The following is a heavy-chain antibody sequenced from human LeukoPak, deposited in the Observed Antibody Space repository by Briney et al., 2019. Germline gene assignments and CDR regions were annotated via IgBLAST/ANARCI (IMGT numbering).Heavy chain of an antibody. D-gene: IGHD3-10*01. Sequence: GGSLRLSCAASGFTVSSNYMSWVRQAPGKGLEWVSVFYSGGSTYYADSVEGRFTTSRDDSKNTLYLQMSSLSAEDTAVYYCARTTTPHYYGSGSYALGYWGQGTLVTVPS. CDR2: FYSGGST. CDR3: ARTTTPHYYGSGSYALGY. J-gene: IGHJ4*02. CDR1: GFTVSSNY. V-gene: IGHV3-53*05.